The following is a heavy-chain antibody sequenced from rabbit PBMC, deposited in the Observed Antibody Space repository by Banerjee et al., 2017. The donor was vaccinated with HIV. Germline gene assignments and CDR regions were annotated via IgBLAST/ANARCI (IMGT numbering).Heavy chain of an antibody. CDR1: GFSFSSSYW. D-gene: IGHD8-1*01. V-gene: IGHV1S45*01. CDR2: INTSSGDT. J-gene: IGHJ4*01. Sequence: QEQLEESGGDLVKPEGSLTLTCTASGFSFSSSYWICWVRQAPGKGLEWIACINTSSGDTVYATWAKGRFTISRTSSTTVSLQMTSLTAADTATHFCARSMPGSGYYGLWGPGTLVTVS. CDR3: ARSMPGSGYYGL.